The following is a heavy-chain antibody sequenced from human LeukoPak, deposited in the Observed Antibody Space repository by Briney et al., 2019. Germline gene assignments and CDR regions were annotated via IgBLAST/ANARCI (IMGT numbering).Heavy chain of an antibody. Sequence: SETLSLTCTVSGGSISSYYWSWIRQPPGKGLEWIGYIYYSGSTNYNPSLKSRVTISVDTSKNQFSLKLSSVTAPDTAVYYCARGDFSGSYDYWGQGTLVTVSS. V-gene: IGHV4-59*01. CDR3: ARGDFSGSYDY. D-gene: IGHD3-10*01. CDR2: IYYSGST. J-gene: IGHJ4*02. CDR1: GGSISSYY.